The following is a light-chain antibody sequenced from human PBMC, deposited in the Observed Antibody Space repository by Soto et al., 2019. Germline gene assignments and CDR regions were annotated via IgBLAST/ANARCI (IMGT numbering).Light chain of an antibody. J-gene: IGKJ3*01. CDR1: QNINSW. Sequence: DIPMTQSPSTLSASIGDRVIITCRASQNINSWLAWYQQKPGKAPKLLIYKASSLDSGVPSRFSGSGSGTEFTLTISSLQPDDFATYYCQQYNSYAIFTFGPGTTVDIK. CDR2: KAS. V-gene: IGKV1-5*03. CDR3: QQYNSYAIFT.